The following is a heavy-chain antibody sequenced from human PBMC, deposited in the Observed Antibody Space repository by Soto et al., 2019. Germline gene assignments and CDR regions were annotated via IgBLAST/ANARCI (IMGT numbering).Heavy chain of an antibody. Sequence: GGSLRLSCAASGFTFSNYAMSWVRQAPGKGLEWVSSITGSGDYTYYADSVKGRFTISRDNSKNTLYLQMNSLRAEDTAVYYCAKDGRMAFDVWGQGTTVTVSS. CDR2: ITGSGDYT. CDR1: GFTFSNYA. D-gene: IGHD3-3*02. CDR3: AKDGRMAFDV. J-gene: IGHJ6*02. V-gene: IGHV3-23*01.